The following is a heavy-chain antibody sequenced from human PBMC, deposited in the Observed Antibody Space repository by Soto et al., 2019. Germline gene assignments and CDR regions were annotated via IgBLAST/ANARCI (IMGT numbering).Heavy chain of an antibody. J-gene: IGHJ4*02. CDR3: ARDLGSMVAAAGYYFDY. CDR2: ISYDGSNK. CDR1: GFTFSSYA. Sequence: QVQLVESGGGVVQPGRSLRLSCAASGFTFSSYAMHWVRQAPGEGLEWVAVISYDGSNKYYADSVKGRFTISRDNSKNXXYLQINSLRAEDTAVYYCARDLGSMVAAAGYYFDYWGQGTLVTVSS. V-gene: IGHV3-30-3*01. D-gene: IGHD6-13*01.